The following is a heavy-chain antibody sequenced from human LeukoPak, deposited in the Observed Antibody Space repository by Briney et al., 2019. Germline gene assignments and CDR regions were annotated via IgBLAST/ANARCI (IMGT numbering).Heavy chain of an antibody. CDR2: IYPDDSVT. J-gene: IGHJ4*02. CDR1: GYSFTSYW. V-gene: IGHV5-51*01. CDR3: ARRTYSSSWYETDY. Sequence: GESLKISCKGSGYSFTSYWIGWVRQMPGKGLEWMGIIYPDDSVTRYSPSFQGQVTISADKSISTAYLQWSGLKASDTAMYYCARRTYSSSWYETDYWGQGTLVTVSS. D-gene: IGHD6-13*01.